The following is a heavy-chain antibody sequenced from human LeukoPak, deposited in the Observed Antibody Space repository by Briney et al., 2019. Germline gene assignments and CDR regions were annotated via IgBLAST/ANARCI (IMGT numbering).Heavy chain of an antibody. CDR3: ARGSSSGSYHPLDP. J-gene: IGHJ5*02. Sequence: SSETLSLTCTVSGGSISSYSWSWIRQPPGKGLEWVRYVYYTGSINYNPSLKSRVTISVDTSKNQFSLKLSSVTAADTAVYYCARGSSSGSYHPLDPWGQGTLVTVSS. CDR1: GGSISSYS. D-gene: IGHD3-10*01. V-gene: IGHV4-59*01. CDR2: VYYTGSI.